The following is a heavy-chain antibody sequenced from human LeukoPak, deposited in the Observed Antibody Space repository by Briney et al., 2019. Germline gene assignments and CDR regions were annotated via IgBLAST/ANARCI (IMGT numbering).Heavy chain of an antibody. J-gene: IGHJ6*04. CDR2: ISGSGGST. Sequence: GGSLRLSCAASGFTFSSYAMSWVRQAPGKGLEWVSAISGSGGSTYYADSVKGQFTISRDNSENTLYLQMNSLRAEDTAVYYCAKDPRIEQWLYGMDVWGKGTTVTVSS. CDR3: AKDPRIEQWLYGMDV. CDR1: GFTFSSYA. V-gene: IGHV3-23*01. D-gene: IGHD6-19*01.